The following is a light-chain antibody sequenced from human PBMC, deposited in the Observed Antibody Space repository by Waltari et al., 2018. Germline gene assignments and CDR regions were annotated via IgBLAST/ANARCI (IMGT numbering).Light chain of an antibody. J-gene: IGLJ2*01. V-gene: IGLV2-8*01. CDR1: SSDVGAYKY. CDR2: EVS. CDR3: ASRGASKV. Sequence: QSALTQPPSASGSPGQSVTISCTGTSSDVGAYKYVSWYQQHPGKAPKLLIYEVSKRASGVPDRFSGSKSGNTASLTCSGLQAEDEADYYCASRGASKVFGGGTKLTVL.